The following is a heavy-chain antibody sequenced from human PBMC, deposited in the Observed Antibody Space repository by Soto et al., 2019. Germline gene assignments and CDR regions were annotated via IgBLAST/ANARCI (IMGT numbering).Heavy chain of an antibody. CDR2: ISGSGGST. V-gene: IGHV3-23*01. J-gene: IGHJ6*03. D-gene: IGHD6-13*01. Sequence: GGSLRLSCAASGFTFSSYAMSWVRQAPGKGLEWVSAISGSGGSTYYADSVKGRFTISRDNSKNTLYLQMNSLRAEDTAVYYYANLXSSSWYLPYYYXDXSGKGITVXVSS. CDR1: GFTFSSYA. CDR3: ANLXSSSWYLPYYYXDX.